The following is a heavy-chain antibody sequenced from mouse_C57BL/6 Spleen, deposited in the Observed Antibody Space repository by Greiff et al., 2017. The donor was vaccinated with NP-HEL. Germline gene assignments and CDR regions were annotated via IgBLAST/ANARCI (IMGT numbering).Heavy chain of an antibody. CDR2: INPSTGGT. V-gene: IGHV1-42*01. J-gene: IGHJ2*01. Sequence: EVKLMESGPELVKPGASVKISCKASGYSFTGYYMNWVKQSPEKSLEWIGEINPSTGGTTYNQKFKAKATLTVDKSSSTAYMQLKSLTSEDSAVYYCARGTDYGSSFDYWGQGTTLTVSS. D-gene: IGHD1-1*01. CDR3: ARGTDYGSSFDY. CDR1: GYSFTGYY.